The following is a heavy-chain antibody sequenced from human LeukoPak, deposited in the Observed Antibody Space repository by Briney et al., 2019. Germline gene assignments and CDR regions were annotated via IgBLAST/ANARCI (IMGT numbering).Heavy chain of an antibody. Sequence: GGSLRLSCAASGFTFIDYDMHGVRQVIGKALEWVSAIGIRGDTHFPGSVKGRFTISREHAESSLYLQMNSLRAEDTAVYYCARGGIQVSGIDEFDYWGQGTLVTVSS. V-gene: IGHV3-13*01. J-gene: IGHJ4*02. CDR1: GFTFIDYD. CDR3: ARGGIQVSGIDEFDY. CDR2: IGIRGDT. D-gene: IGHD6-19*01.